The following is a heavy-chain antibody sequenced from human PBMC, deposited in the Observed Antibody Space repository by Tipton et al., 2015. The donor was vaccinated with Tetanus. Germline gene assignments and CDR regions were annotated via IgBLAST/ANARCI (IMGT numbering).Heavy chain of an antibody. Sequence: SLRLSCAASGFMFDDYYMTWIRQAPGKGLEWVSYISNSGDAIYYADSAKGRFTFSRDNARNSVYLQMNSLRADDTAVYYCARGGSRYWTGISFFLDYWGQGTLVTFSS. D-gene: IGHD3/OR15-3a*01. CDR2: ISNSGDAI. CDR3: ARGGSRYWTGISFFLDY. CDR1: GFMFDDYY. V-gene: IGHV3-11*01. J-gene: IGHJ4*02.